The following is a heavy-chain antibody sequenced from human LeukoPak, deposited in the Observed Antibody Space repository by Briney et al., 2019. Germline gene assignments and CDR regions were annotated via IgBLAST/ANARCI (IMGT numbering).Heavy chain of an antibody. CDR1: GFTFSTYS. V-gene: IGHV3-21*01. J-gene: IGHJ5*02. CDR2: ITSRSSYK. CDR3: ARDNPDYSNNWWFDP. Sequence: PGGSLRLSCEASGFTFSTYSMNWVRQAPGQGLEWVSSITSRSSYKYYADSVKGRFTISRDDAKNSLYLQMNSLRVEDTAVYYCARDNPDYSNNWWFDPWGQGTLVTVSS. D-gene: IGHD4-11*01.